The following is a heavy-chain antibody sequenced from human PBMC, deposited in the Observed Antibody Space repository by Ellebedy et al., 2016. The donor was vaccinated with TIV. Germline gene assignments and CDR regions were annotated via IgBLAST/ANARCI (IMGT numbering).Heavy chain of an antibody. V-gene: IGHV4-59*01. J-gene: IGHJ5*02. CDR1: GGSISSYY. D-gene: IGHD2-15*01. CDR3: AREGYCSGGSCYSGWFDP. CDR2: IYYSGST. Sequence: MPSETLSLTCTVSGGSISSYYWSWIRQPPGKGLEWIGYIYYSGSTNYNPSLKSRVTISVDTSKNQFSLKLSSVTAADTAVYYCAREGYCSGGSCYSGWFDPWGQGTLVTVSS.